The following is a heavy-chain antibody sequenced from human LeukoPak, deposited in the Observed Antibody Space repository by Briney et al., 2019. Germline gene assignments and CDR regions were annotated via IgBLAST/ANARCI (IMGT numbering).Heavy chain of an antibody. CDR3: ARHSGPYSSSSSFDY. CDR1: GGSISSYY. D-gene: IGHD6-6*01. V-gene: IGHV4-59*08. J-gene: IGHJ4*02. Sequence: SETLSLTCTVSGGSISSYYWGWIRQPPGKGLEWIGYIYYSGSTNYNPSLKSRVTISVDTSKKQFSLKLSSVTAADTAVYYCARHSGPYSSSSSFDYWGQGTLVTVSS. CDR2: IYYSGST.